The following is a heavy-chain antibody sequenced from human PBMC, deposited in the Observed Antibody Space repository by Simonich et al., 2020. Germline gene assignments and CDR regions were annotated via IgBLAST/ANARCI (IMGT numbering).Heavy chain of an antibody. D-gene: IGHD1-1*01. CDR1: GYTFTGYY. J-gene: IGHJ4*02. V-gene: IGHV1-2*02. CDR2: VNPNSGGT. CDR3: ASSKRGYNWNDFDY. Sequence: QVQLVQSGAEVKKPGASVKVSCKASGYTFTGYYMHWVPQAPGQGLEWMGWVNPNSGGTNYAQKVQGRVTMTRETSISTAYMELSRLRSDDTAVYYCASSKRGYNWNDFDYWGQGTLVTVSS.